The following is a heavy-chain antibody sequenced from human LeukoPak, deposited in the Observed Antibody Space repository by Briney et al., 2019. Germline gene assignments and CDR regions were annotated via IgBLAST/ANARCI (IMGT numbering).Heavy chain of an antibody. V-gene: IGHV1-69*04. CDR1: GGTFSSYA. CDR2: IIPILGIA. CDR3: AQSPADRGNWFDP. J-gene: IGHJ5*02. Sequence: SVKVSCKASGGTFSSYAISWVRQAPGQGLEWMGRIIPILGIANYAQKFQGRVTITADKSTSTAYMELSSLRSEGTAVYYCAQSPADRGNWFDPWGQGTLVTVSS.